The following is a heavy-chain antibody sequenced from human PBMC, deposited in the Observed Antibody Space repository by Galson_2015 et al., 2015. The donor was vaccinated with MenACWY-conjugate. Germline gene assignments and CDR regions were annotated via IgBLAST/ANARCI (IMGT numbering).Heavy chain of an antibody. CDR3: ARDGSVGVGGWGYFDY. J-gene: IGHJ4*02. Sequence: SLRLSCAASGFTFSSYGMHWVRQAPGKGLEWVAVIWYDGSNKYYADSVKGRFTISRDNSKNTLYLQMNSLRAEDTAVYYCARDGSVGVGGWGYFDYWGQGTLVTVSS. V-gene: IGHV3-33*01. CDR1: GFTFSSYG. D-gene: IGHD1-26*01. CDR2: IWYDGSNK.